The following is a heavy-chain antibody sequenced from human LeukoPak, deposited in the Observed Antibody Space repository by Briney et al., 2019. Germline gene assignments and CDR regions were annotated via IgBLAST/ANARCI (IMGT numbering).Heavy chain of an antibody. CDR1: GFTFSSYS. CDR3: ARDLREQLVDPDY. Sequence: PGGSLRLSCAASGFTFSSYSMNWVRQAPRKGLEWVSSISSSSSYIYYADSVKGRFTISRDNAKNSLYLQMNSLRAEDTAVYYCARDLREQLVDPDYWGQGTLVTVSS. CDR2: ISSSSSYI. V-gene: IGHV3-21*01. J-gene: IGHJ4*02. D-gene: IGHD6-6*01.